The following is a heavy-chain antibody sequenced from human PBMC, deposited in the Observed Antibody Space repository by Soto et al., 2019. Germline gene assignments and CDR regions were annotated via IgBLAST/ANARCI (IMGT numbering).Heavy chain of an antibody. J-gene: IGHJ4*02. V-gene: IGHV5-51*01. Sequence: PGESLKISCNGSGYSFTSYWIGWVRQMPGKGLEWMGIIYPGDSDTRYSPSFQGQVTISADKSISTAYLQWSSLKASDTAMYYCARLDYYDSSGYYPGNNYWGQGTLVTVSS. CDR2: IYPGDSDT. CDR3: ARLDYYDSSGYYPGNNY. CDR1: GYSFTSYW. D-gene: IGHD3-22*01.